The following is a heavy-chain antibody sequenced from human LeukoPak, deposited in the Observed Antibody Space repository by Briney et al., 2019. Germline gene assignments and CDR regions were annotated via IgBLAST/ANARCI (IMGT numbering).Heavy chain of an antibody. J-gene: IGHJ4*02. CDR1: GYRFTSYD. V-gene: IGHV1-46*01. CDR3: ARDGPTAAPFDY. Sequence: GASVKVSRKASGYRFTSYDMHWVRQAPGQGLEWMGIINPSGGSTSYAQRFQGRVAMTRDTSTTTVYMEVNSLTSEDTAVYFCARDGPTAAPFDYCGQGALVADSS. D-gene: IGHD2-2*01. CDR2: INPSGGST.